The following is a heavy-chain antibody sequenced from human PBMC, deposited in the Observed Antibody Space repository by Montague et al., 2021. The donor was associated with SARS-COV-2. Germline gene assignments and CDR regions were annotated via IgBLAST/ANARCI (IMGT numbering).Heavy chain of an antibody. D-gene: IGHD3-3*01. J-gene: IGHJ2*01. CDR1: GDAITTYY. Sequence: SETLSLTCSVSGDAITTYYWIWIRQSPGRGLEWIGHIYYTGTTRYDPSLKSRVTISVDTSRRQFSLKLKSVTAADTAVYYCARELRIDLWHTSWYFGLWGRGTLVTVS. CDR2: IYYTGTT. CDR3: ARELRIDLWHTSWYFGL. V-gene: IGHV4-59*01.